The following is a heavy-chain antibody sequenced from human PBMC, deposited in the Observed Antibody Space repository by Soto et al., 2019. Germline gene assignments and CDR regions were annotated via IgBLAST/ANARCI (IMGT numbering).Heavy chain of an antibody. J-gene: IGHJ4*01. V-gene: IGHV1-18*01. CDR2: ININRGDV. Sequence: ASVKVSCKASGHTSTHNGISWVCRAPGQGLEWMGWININRGDVNHAPKFQGRVTLTTDTSTTTAYMELGSLRLDDTAVYFCATDDMNRGRFDYWGHGTLVTVSS. CDR3: ATDDMNRGRFDY. CDR1: GHTSTHNG.